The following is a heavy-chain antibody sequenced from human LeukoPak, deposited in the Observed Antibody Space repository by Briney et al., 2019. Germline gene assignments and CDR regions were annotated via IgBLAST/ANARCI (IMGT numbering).Heavy chain of an antibody. CDR2: MCYDGSDK. Sequence: GRSLRLSCASSGFIFKNFGMHWVRQAPGKGLEWVATMCYDGSDKSYADSVKGRFTNSRDNSKKTLYLQMNSLKTEDTAVYYCARGPSYGSGTYPANWFDPWGQGTLVIVSS. CDR3: ARGPSYGSGTYPANWFDP. V-gene: IGHV3-33*01. J-gene: IGHJ5*02. D-gene: IGHD3-10*01. CDR1: GFIFKNFG.